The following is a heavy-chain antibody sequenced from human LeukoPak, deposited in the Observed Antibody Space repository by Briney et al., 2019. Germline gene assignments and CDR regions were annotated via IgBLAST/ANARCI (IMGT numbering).Heavy chain of an antibody. V-gene: IGHV1-18*01. Sequence: ASVKVSCKASGYTFTSYGISWVRQAPGQGLEWMGWISAYNGNTNYAQKLQGRVTMTTDTSTSTAYMKLRSLRSDDTAVYYCARRGYCSGGSCYSGAVWFDPWGQGTLVTVSS. D-gene: IGHD2-15*01. CDR3: ARRGYCSGGSCYSGAVWFDP. CDR2: ISAYNGNT. J-gene: IGHJ5*02. CDR1: GYTFTSYG.